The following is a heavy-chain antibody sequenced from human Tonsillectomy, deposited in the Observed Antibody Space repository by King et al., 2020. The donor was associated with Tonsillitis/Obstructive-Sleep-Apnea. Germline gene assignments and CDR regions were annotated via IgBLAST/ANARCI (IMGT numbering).Heavy chain of an antibody. CDR2: IWYDGSNK. CDR1: GFTFSSYG. J-gene: IGHJ6*02. D-gene: IGHD5-12*01. CDR3: ARGIGAVPPKFYYYYGMDV. Sequence: VQLVESGGGVVQPGRSLRLSCAASGFTFSSYGMHWVRQAPGKGLEWVAVIWYDGSNKYYADSVKGRFTISRENSKNTLYLQMNSLRAEDTAVYYCARGIGAVPPKFYYYYGMDVWGQGTTVTVSS. V-gene: IGHV3-33*01.